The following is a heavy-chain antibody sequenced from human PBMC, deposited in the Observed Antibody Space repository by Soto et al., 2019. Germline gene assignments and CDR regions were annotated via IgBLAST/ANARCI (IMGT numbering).Heavy chain of an antibody. CDR2: IKPDGSDT. Sequence: VQLVESGGGLVQPGGSLRLSCASSGFTFSSYWMSWVRQAPGKGLAWVANIKPDGSDTYYVDSVKGRFTISRDNAKNSLDLQMNRLTAEDTAVYYCARKFRGLDYWGQGTLVTISS. V-gene: IGHV3-7*01. J-gene: IGHJ4*02. CDR1: GFTFSSYW. CDR3: ARKFRGLDY.